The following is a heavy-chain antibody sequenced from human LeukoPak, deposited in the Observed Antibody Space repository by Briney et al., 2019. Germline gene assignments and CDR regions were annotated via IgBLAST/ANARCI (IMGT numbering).Heavy chain of an antibody. Sequence: GGSLRLSCTASEFTFSVYTMNWVRQAPGKGLEWVSSISPSSSSIYYADSVRGRFTVSRDNAKKSLSLQMNSLRVEDTAIYYCARETYNDFWSGLNWFDPWGQGTLVTVSS. D-gene: IGHD3-3*01. CDR3: ARETYNDFWSGLNWFDP. CDR1: EFTFSVYT. CDR2: ISPSSSSI. V-gene: IGHV3-21*01. J-gene: IGHJ5*02.